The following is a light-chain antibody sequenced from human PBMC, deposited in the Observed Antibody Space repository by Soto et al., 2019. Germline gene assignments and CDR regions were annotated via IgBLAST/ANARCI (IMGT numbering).Light chain of an antibody. Sequence: QSALTQPASLSGSPGQSITISCTGTSSDVGGYIYVSWYQQHPGKAPKLVIYEVSDRPSGVSNRFSGSKSGDTDSLTISGLQAEDEAYYYCSSYTTSSTMIFGGGTKLTVL. CDR1: SSDVGGYIY. CDR3: SSYTTSSTMI. CDR2: EVS. V-gene: IGLV2-14*01. J-gene: IGLJ2*01.